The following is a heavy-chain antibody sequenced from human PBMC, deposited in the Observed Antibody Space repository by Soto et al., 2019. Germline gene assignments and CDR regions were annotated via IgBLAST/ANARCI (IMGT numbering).Heavy chain of an antibody. Sequence: QVHLVQSGAEVKKPGSSVKVSCKASGYTFTSYGITWVRQAPGQGLEWMGWISAHTGNTDYAQKLQGRVIVTRDTSTSTAYMELRSLISDDTAVYYCARGRYGDYWGQGAVVTVSS. CDR1: GYTFTSYG. D-gene: IGHD1-1*01. CDR2: ISAHTGNT. J-gene: IGHJ4*02. CDR3: ARGRYGDY. V-gene: IGHV1-18*01.